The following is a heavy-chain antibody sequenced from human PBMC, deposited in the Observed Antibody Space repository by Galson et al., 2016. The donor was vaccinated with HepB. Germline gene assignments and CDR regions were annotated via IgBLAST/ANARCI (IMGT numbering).Heavy chain of an antibody. CDR1: GFPFSNHA. V-gene: IGHV3-30*09. CDR2: IFFDGNNK. D-gene: IGHD6-19*01. Sequence: SLRLSCAASGFPFSNHAMHWVRQAPGKGLEWVAIIFFDGNNKYYVDSVKGRFAISRDNSKNTLYLQMNSRRLEDTAVYYCARDRGWYEAFDLWGQGTMVTVSS. CDR3: ARDRGWYEAFDL. J-gene: IGHJ3*01.